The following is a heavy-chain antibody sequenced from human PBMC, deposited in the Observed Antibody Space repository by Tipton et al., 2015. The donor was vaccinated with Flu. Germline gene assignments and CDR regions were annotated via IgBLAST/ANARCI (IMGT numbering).Heavy chain of an antibody. J-gene: IGHJ4*02. CDR2: VSPYSGGT. CDR3: SRVPMFRAVITSHFDD. V-gene: IGHV1-2*02. D-gene: IGHD3-10*01. Sequence: QLVQSGAEAKKPGASVKVSCTASGYRFTDYTFSDYYIHWVRLAPGQGLEWMGWVSPYSGGTNYAQKFQGRVTMTRDTSINTASMDLSSLRSDDTAVYFCSRVPMFRAVITSHFDDWGKGTLVSVSS. CDR1: GYRFTDYTFSDYY.